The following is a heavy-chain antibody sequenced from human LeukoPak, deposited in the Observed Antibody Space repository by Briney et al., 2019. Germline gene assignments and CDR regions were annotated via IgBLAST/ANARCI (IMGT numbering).Heavy chain of an antibody. CDR3: AKPLAEYQLLPRAFDI. J-gene: IGHJ3*02. CDR1: GFTFSSYA. V-gene: IGHV3-23*01. D-gene: IGHD2-2*01. CDR2: ISGSGGST. Sequence: GSLRLSCAASGFTFSSYAMSWVRQAPGKGLEWVSAISGSGGSTYYADSVKGRFTISRDNSKNTLYLQMNSLRAEDTAVYYCAKPLAEYQLLPRAFDIWGQGTMVTASS.